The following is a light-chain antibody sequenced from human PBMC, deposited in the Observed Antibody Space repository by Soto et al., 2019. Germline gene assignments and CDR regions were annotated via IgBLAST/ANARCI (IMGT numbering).Light chain of an antibody. CDR1: QGISTY. J-gene: IGKJ1*01. Sequence: IQLTQSPSSLSASVGDRVTITCRASQGISTYLAWYQQKPGKAPKLLIYAASTLQSGVPSRFSGSGSGTDFTLTISSLQPKDFATYYCQQLKSYTEWTFGQGTKVDIK. V-gene: IGKV1-9*01. CDR2: AAS. CDR3: QQLKSYTEWT.